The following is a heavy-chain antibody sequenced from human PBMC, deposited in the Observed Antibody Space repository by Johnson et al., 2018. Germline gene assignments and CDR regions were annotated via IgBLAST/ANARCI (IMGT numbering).Heavy chain of an antibody. D-gene: IGHD3-16*01. Sequence: QVQLVESGGGVVQXGRSXRLXCAASGFTFSSYGMHWVRQAPGKGLEWVAVISYDGSNKYYADSVKGRFTISRDNSKNTLYLQMNSLRAEDTAVYYCAKPWGSMDVWGQGTTVTVSS. CDR2: ISYDGSNK. CDR3: AKPWGSMDV. V-gene: IGHV3-30*18. CDR1: GFTFSSYG. J-gene: IGHJ6*02.